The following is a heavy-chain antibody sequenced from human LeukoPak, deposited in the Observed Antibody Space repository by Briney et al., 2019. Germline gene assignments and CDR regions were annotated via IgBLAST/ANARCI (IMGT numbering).Heavy chain of an antibody. CDR2: ISFDGSTE. V-gene: IGHV3-30*04. Sequence: PGGSLRLSCAASGFTFSRFAMHWVRQAPGKGLEWMAVISFDGSTEYYADSVKGRFTISRDNSKNTLYLQMNSLRAEDTAVYYCAKDLGLSSSPDAFDIWGQGTMVTVSS. J-gene: IGHJ3*02. D-gene: IGHD6-19*01. CDR1: GFTFSRFA. CDR3: AKDLGLSSSPDAFDI.